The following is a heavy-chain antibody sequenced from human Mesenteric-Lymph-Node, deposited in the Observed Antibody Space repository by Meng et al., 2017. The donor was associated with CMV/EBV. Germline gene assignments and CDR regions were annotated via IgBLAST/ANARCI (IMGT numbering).Heavy chain of an antibody. J-gene: IGHJ6*02. Sequence: ASVKVSCKASGYTFTSYDINWVRQATGQGLEWMGWMNPNSGNTGYAQKFQGRVTMTRNTSISTAYMELSSLRSEDTAGYYCARGLGEKTYYDFLSGYYYYGMDVWGQGTTVTVSS. D-gene: IGHD3-3*01. CDR3: ARGLGEKTYYDFLSGYYYYGMDV. CDR1: GYTFTSYD. V-gene: IGHV1-8*01. CDR2: MNPNSGNT.